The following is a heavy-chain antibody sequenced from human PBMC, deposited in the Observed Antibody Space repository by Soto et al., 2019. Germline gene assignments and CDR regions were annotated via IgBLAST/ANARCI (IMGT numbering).Heavy chain of an antibody. CDR3: ASHSGYDRDFDY. D-gene: IGHD5-12*01. CDR1: GGSISSYY. J-gene: IGHJ4*02. Sequence: SETLSLTCTVSGGSISSYYWSWIRQPPGKGLEWIGYIYYSGSTNYNPSLKSRVTISVDTSKNQFSLKLSSVTAADTAFYYCASHSGYDRDFDYWGQGTLVTVSS. V-gene: IGHV4-59*08. CDR2: IYYSGST.